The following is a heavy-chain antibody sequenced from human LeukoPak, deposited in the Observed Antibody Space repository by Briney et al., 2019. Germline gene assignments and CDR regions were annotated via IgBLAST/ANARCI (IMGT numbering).Heavy chain of an antibody. CDR1: GGSIRSHY. V-gene: IGHV4-4*09. J-gene: IGHJ4*02. D-gene: IGHD4-23*01. Sequence: SETLSLTCTVSGGSIRSHYWSWNRQSPGKGVEWIGYFYPRGSTIYTPSLESRVTISVDTSKSQFSLKLSSVTAADTAVYYCARYYGGADYWGQGTLVTVSS. CDR2: FYPRGST. CDR3: ARYYGGADY.